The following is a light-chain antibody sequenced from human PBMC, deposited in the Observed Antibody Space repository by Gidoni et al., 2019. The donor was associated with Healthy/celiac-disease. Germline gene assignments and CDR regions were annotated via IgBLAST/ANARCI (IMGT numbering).Light chain of an antibody. Sequence: SYELTPPLSVSVALGQTARITCGGNNIGSKNVHWYQQQPGQAPVLVIYRDSNRPSGIPERFSGSNSGNTAILTISRAQAGDEADYYCQVWDSSTVVFGGGTKLTVL. J-gene: IGLJ2*01. V-gene: IGLV3-9*01. CDR2: RDS. CDR1: NIGSKN. CDR3: QVWDSSTVV.